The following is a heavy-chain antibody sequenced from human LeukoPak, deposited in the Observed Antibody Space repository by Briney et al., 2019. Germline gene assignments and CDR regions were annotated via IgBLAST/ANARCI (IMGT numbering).Heavy chain of an antibody. CDR2: IYYSGST. Sequence: SETLSLTCTVSGGAISSSSYYWGWIRQPPGKGLEWIGSIYYSGSTYYNPSLKSRVTISVDTSKNQFSLKLSSVTAADTAVYYCARGLVFDPWGQGTLVTVSS. CDR1: GGAISSSSYY. D-gene: IGHD6-6*01. CDR3: ARGLVFDP. J-gene: IGHJ5*02. V-gene: IGHV4-39*07.